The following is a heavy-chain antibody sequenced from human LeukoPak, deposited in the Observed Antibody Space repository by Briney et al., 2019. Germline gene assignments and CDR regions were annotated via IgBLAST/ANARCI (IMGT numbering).Heavy chain of an antibody. Sequence: SETLSLTCAVYGGSFSGYYWSWIRQPPGKGLEWIGEINHSGSTNYNPSLKSRVTISVDTSKNQFSLKLSSVTAADTAVYYCARGSVVRGVIGGAFDIWGQGTMVNVSS. D-gene: IGHD3-10*01. J-gene: IGHJ3*02. V-gene: IGHV4-34*01. CDR1: GGSFSGYY. CDR3: ARGSVVRGVIGGAFDI. CDR2: INHSGST.